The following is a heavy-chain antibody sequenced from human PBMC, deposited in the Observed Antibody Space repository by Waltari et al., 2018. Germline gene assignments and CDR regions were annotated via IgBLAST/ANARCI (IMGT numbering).Heavy chain of an antibody. CDR2: MNPNSGNT. J-gene: IGHJ6*02. Sequence: QVQLVQSGAEVKKPGASVKVSCKASGYTFTSYDINWVRQAPGQGLEWKGWMNPNSGNTGYAQKFQGRVTMTRNTSISTAYMELSSLRSEDTAVYYCARGPTNDFWSGYSIYYYGMDVWGQGTTVTVSS. D-gene: IGHD3-3*01. V-gene: IGHV1-8*01. CDR3: ARGPTNDFWSGYSIYYYGMDV. CDR1: GYTFTSYD.